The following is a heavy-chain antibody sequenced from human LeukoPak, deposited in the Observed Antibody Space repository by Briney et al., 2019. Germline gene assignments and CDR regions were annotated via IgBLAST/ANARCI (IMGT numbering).Heavy chain of an antibody. V-gene: IGHV1-8*01. J-gene: IGHJ4*02. CDR3: ATISSGWHSDEY. Sequence: ASVKVSCKASGYTFTSYDINWVRQATGQGLECMGWMKPNSGYTGYAQKFQGRVTMTRNTSINTAYMELSNLRSEDTAVYYCATISSGWHSDEYWGQGTLVTVSS. D-gene: IGHD6-19*01. CDR1: GYTFTSYD. CDR2: MKPNSGYT.